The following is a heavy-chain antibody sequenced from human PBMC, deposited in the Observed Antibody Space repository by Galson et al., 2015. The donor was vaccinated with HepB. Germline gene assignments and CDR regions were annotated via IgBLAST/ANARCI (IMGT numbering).Heavy chain of an antibody. Sequence: SLRLSCAASGFTFSRYTMTWVRQAPGKGLEWVSSISSDNSFIYYAESLKGRFTISRDNAENSLFLQMDSLRAEDTAVYYCARQKFYLPSDSFRSGGGDDYWGQGILVSVSS. CDR3: ARQKFYLPSDSFRSGGGDDY. CDR1: GFTFSRYT. J-gene: IGHJ4*02. D-gene: IGHD7-27*01. CDR2: ISSDNSFI. V-gene: IGHV3-21*01.